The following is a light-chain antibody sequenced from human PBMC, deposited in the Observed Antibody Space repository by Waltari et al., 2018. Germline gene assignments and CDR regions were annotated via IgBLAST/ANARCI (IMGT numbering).Light chain of an antibody. J-gene: IGKJ1*01. V-gene: IGKV2-29*02. Sequence: DIVMTQTPLSLPVTPGEPASISCRSSQSLLHSNGNTYLYWYLQKPGHPPRLLVYRVSNRFSGVPDRFSGSGSGTDFTLKISRVDAEDVGVYYCMQALQTPWTFGQGTKVEIK. CDR1: QSLLHSNGNTY. CDR3: MQALQTPWT. CDR2: RVS.